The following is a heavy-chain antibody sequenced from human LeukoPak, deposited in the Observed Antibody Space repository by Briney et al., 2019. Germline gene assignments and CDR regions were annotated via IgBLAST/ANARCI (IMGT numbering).Heavy chain of an antibody. Sequence: ASVKVSCKASGYTFTSYYVHWVRQAPGQGLEWMGIISPSGASTSYAQKFQGRVTMTRDMSTSTVYMELSSLISEDTAVYYCARGSSRGPRDAFDFWGQGTMVNLSS. CDR2: ISPSGAST. CDR1: GYTFTSYY. D-gene: IGHD2-15*01. V-gene: IGHV1-46*01. CDR3: ARGSSRGPRDAFDF. J-gene: IGHJ3*01.